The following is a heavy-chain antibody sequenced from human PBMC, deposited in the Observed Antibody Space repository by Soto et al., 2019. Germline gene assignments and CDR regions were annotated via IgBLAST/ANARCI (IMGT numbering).Heavy chain of an antibody. CDR1: GGSISNYY. D-gene: IGHD3-10*01. Sequence: QVQLQESGPGLVKPSETLSLTCTVSGGSISNYYWSWIRQPPGKGLEWIGYIYYSGSTNYNPSLKSRVTISVDTSKNQFSLNLSSVTAADTAVYYCARDRGDGGDYWGQGTLVTVSS. CDR2: IYYSGST. V-gene: IGHV4-59*01. J-gene: IGHJ4*02. CDR3: ARDRGDGGDY.